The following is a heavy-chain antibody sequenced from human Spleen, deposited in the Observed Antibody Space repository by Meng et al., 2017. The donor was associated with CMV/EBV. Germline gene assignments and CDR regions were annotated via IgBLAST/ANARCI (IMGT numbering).Heavy chain of an antibody. CDR1: GGSFSGYY. Sequence: SETLSLTCAVYGGSFSGYYWSWIRQPPGKGLEWIGEINHSGSTNYNPSLKSRVTISVDTSKNQFSLNLTSVTAADTAVYYCARGMGFWSGPRDYFDYWGQGTLVTVSS. D-gene: IGHD3-3*01. J-gene: IGHJ4*02. CDR3: ARGMGFWSGPRDYFDY. V-gene: IGHV4-34*01. CDR2: INHSGST.